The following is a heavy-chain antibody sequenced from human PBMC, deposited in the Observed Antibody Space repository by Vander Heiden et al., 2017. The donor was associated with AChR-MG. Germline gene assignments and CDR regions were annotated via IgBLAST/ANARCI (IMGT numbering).Heavy chain of an antibody. V-gene: IGHV3-7*03. D-gene: IGHD3-9*01. Sequence: EVQLVESGGGLVQPGGSLRLSCAASGFTFSSYWMSWVRQAPGKGLEWGANIKQDGSEKYYVDSVKGRFTISRDNAKNSLYLQMNSLRAEDTAVYYCAREQLRYFDWLPKFDAFDIWGQGTMVTVSS. J-gene: IGHJ3*02. CDR3: AREQLRYFDWLPKFDAFDI. CDR2: IKQDGSEK. CDR1: GFTFSSYW.